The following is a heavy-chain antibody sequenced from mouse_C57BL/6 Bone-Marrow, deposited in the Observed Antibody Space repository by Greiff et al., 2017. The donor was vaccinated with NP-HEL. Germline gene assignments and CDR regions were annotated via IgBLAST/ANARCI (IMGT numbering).Heavy chain of an antibody. V-gene: IGHV1-81*01. CDR1: GYTFPSYG. J-gene: IGHJ3*01. Sequence: QVQLQQSGAELARPGASVKLSCRASGYTFPSYGISGLKQRTGQGLEWIGEIYPRSGNTYYNEKFKGKATLTADKSSSTAYMELRSLTSEDSAVYFCARSIIRYSNYLAYWGQGTLVTVSA. D-gene: IGHD2-5*01. CDR3: ARSIIRYSNYLAY. CDR2: IYPRSGNT.